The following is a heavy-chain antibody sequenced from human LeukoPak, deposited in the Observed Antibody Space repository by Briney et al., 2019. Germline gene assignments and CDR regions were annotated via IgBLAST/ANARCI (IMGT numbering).Heavy chain of an antibody. D-gene: IGHD3-9*01. CDR1: GGTFSSYA. CDR2: IIPILGIA. Sequence: SVKVSCKASGGTFSSYAISWVRQAPGQGLEWMGRIIPILGIANYAQKFQGRVTITADKSTSTAYMELSSLRSEDTAVYYCAKAPLGGDILPGGAFDIWGQGTMVTVSS. J-gene: IGHJ3*02. CDR3: AKAPLGGDILPGGAFDI. V-gene: IGHV1-69*04.